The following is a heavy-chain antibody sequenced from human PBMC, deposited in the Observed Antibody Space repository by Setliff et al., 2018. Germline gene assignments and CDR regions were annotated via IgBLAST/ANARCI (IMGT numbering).Heavy chain of an antibody. CDR2: ISGSAGST. CDR3: ARNWVTAQHYYYGMDV. V-gene: IGHV3-23*01. D-gene: IGHD2-21*02. CDR1: RFTFSSYA. J-gene: IGHJ6*02. Sequence: GGSLRLSCAASRFTFSSYAMSWVRQAPGKGLEWVSAISGSAGSTYYADSVKGRFTISRDNSKNTLYLQMDSLRAEDTAVYYCARNWVTAQHYYYGMDVWGQGTTVTVSS.